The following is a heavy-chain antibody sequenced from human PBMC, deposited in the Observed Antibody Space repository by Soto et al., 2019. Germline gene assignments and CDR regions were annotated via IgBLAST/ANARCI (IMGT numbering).Heavy chain of an antibody. CDR2: IHNSGNT. CDR1: GGSMSNFY. CDR3: ARQTRYSDSSGYYGN. J-gene: IGHJ4*02. Sequence: SETLSLTCTVSGGSMSNFYWSWIRQFPGKGLEWIGYIHNSGNTYYNPSLRSRVTMSLDTYKNQVSLKLSSVTAADTAVYYCARQTRYSDSSGYYGNWGQGTLVTVSS. D-gene: IGHD3-22*01. V-gene: IGHV4-59*01.